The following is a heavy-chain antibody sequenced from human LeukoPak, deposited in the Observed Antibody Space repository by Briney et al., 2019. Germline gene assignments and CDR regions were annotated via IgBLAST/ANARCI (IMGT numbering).Heavy chain of an antibody. Sequence: AGGSLRLSCAASGSTFGSYWMSWVRQAPGKRLDWVATIKEDGSDKYYVDSVKGRFTISRDNVKKSVYLQMNSLRAEDTAVYFCAREKNLGTWGQGTLVTVSS. D-gene: IGHD1-14*01. CDR2: IKEDGSDK. V-gene: IGHV3-7*05. CDR1: GSTFGSYW. CDR3: AREKNLGT. J-gene: IGHJ4*02.